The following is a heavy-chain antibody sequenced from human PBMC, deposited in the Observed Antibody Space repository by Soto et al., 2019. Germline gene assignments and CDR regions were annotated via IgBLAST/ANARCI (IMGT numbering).Heavy chain of an antibody. CDR1: GFTLNSNW. D-gene: IGHD2-15*01. J-gene: IGHJ4*02. CDR3: TTEPVVGPNAIFDY. CDR2: IKSKTDGGTT. Sequence: GGSLRLSCAASGFTLNSNWMHWVRQAPGKELVWVGRIKSKTDGGTTDYAAPVKGRFTISRDDSKNTLYLQMNSLKTEDTAVYYCTTEPVVGPNAIFDYWGQGTLVTVSS. V-gene: IGHV3-15*01.